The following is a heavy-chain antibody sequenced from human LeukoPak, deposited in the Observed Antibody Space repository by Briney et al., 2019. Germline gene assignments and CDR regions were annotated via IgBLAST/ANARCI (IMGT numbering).Heavy chain of an antibody. Sequence: PSETLSLTCTVSGGSISSYYWSWIRQPPGKGLEWIGYIYYSGSTNYNPSLKSRVTISVDTSKNQFSLKLSSVTAADTAVYYCARHAVSSSWYFWFDPWGQGTLVTVSS. CDR3: ARHAVSSSWYFWFDP. D-gene: IGHD6-13*01. CDR2: IYYSGST. CDR1: GGSISSYY. V-gene: IGHV4-59*08. J-gene: IGHJ5*02.